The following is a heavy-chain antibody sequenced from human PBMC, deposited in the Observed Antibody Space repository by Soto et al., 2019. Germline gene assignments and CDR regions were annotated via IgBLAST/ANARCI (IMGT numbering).Heavy chain of an antibody. D-gene: IGHD6-19*01. CDR2: IFQSGST. CDR3: AKIAVSGPFDY. CDR1: GASISSSNC. Sequence: SETLSLTCAISGASISSSNCWNWVRQPPGKGLEWIGEIFQSGSTNYNPSFKSRVTISMDKPKNQFSLKLSSVAAADTAMYYCAKIAVSGPFDYWGQGILVTVSS. J-gene: IGHJ4*02. V-gene: IGHV4-4*02.